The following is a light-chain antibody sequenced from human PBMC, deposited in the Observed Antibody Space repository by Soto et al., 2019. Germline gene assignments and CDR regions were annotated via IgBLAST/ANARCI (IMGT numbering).Light chain of an antibody. Sequence: EIVMTQSPATLSVSPGERATVSCRASQSVSSNLAWYQQKPGQAPRLLIYGASTRATGIPARFSGSGSGTEFTPTISSLQSEDFAVYYCQQYNNWPPLTFGGGTKVEIK. CDR2: GAS. CDR1: QSVSSN. CDR3: QQYNNWPPLT. J-gene: IGKJ4*01. V-gene: IGKV3-15*01.